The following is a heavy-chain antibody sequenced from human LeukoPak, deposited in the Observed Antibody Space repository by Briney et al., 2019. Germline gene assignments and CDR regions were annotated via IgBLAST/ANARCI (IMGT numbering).Heavy chain of an antibody. V-gene: IGHV3-23*01. CDR1: GFTLSSYA. CDR2: ISG. CDR3: AKHNGDWGFDY. J-gene: IGHJ4*02. Sequence: GGSLRLSCAASGFTLSSYAMSWVRQAPGKGLEWVSGISGSYADSVKGRFTISRDNSKNTLYLQMNSLRAEDTAVYYCAKHNGDWGFDYWGQGTLVTVSS. D-gene: IGHD4-17*01.